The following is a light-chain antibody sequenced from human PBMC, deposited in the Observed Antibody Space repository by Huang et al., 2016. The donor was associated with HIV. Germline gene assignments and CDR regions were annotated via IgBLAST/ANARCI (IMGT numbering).Light chain of an antibody. CDR3: HHYSNWPPTWT. Sequence: EIVMTQSPATLSVSPGERATLSCRASQSVAKHFAWYQQKPGQAPRLLSYGASTRATGIPARFSGSWSGTEFTLTISSLQSEDFAVYYCHHYSNWPPTWTFGQGTKVEIK. CDR1: QSVAKH. CDR2: GAS. J-gene: IGKJ1*01. V-gene: IGKV3-15*01.